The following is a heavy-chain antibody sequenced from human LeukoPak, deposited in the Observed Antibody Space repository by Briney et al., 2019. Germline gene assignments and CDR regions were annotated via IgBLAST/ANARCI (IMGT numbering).Heavy chain of an antibody. CDR1: GGSIANYY. J-gene: IGHJ4*02. V-gene: IGHV4-59*01. CDR3: ARDSGSSTSFDY. D-gene: IGHD2-2*01. Sequence: SETLSLTCTVSGGSIANYYWTWIRQPPGKGLEWIGYIFYGGSTNYNPSLTNRVTISVDMSKNQFSLRLSSVTAADTAVYYCARDSGSSTSFDYWGQGTLVTVSS. CDR2: IFYGGST.